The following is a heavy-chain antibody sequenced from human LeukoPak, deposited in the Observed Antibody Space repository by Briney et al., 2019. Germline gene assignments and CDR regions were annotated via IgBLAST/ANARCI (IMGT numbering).Heavy chain of an antibody. CDR1: GGSISSSSYY. CDR3: ARFAYCGGHCWYYFDY. V-gene: IGHV4-39*07. Sequence: SETLSLTCTVSGGSISSSSYYWGWIRQPPGKGLEWIGSIYYSGSTYYNPSLKSRVTISVDTSKNQFSLKLSSVTAADTAVYYCARFAYCGGHCWYYFDYWGQGSLVTVSS. J-gene: IGHJ4*02. D-gene: IGHD2-21*02. CDR2: IYYSGST.